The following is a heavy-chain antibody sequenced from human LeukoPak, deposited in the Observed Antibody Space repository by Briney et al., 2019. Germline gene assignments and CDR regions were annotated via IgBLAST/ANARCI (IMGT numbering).Heavy chain of an antibody. D-gene: IGHD6-6*01. CDR1: GFTFSSYA. J-gene: IGHJ3*02. CDR3: WSGIAACRAFYI. V-gene: IGHV3-64*01. CDR2: ISSNGGST. Sequence: PGGSLRLSCAASGFTFSSYAMHWVRQAPGKGLEYVSAISSNGGSTYYANSVKGRFTISRDNSKNTLYLQMGSLRAEDMAVYYLWSGIAACRAFYIWGQGTMVTVSS.